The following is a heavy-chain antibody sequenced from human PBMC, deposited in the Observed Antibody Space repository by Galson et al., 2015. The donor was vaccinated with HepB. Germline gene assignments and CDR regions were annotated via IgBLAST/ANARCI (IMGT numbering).Heavy chain of an antibody. J-gene: IGHJ6*02. V-gene: IGHV3-7*03. CDR3: ATSSIGARPFYYYHYGMDV. D-gene: IGHD6-6*01. Sequence: SLRLSCAASGFTFSTYWMTWVRQAPGKGLEWVANIKEDGSEEYYVDSVEGRFTIPRDNARKSLYLQMNSLGADDTAVYYCATSSIGARPFYYYHYGMDVWGQGTTVTVSS. CDR1: GFTFSTYW. CDR2: IKEDGSEE.